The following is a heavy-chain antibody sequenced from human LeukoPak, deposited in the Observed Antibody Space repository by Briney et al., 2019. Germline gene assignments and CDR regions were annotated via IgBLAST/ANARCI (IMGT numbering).Heavy chain of an antibody. J-gene: IGHJ3*02. CDR2: IYYSGST. Sequence: PSETLSLTCTVSGGSISSSSYYWGWIRQPPGKGLGWIGSIYYSGSTYYNPSLKSRVTISVDTSKNQFSLKLSSVTAADTAVYYCARLYGDYPNDAFDIWGQGTMVTVSS. D-gene: IGHD4-17*01. CDR3: ARLYGDYPNDAFDI. V-gene: IGHV4-39*01. CDR1: GGSISSSSYY.